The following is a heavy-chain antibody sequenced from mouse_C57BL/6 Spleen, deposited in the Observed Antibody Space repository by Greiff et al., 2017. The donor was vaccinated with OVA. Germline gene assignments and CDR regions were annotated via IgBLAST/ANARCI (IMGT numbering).Heavy chain of an antibody. CDR1: GFTFSDYY. CDR3: SRADGNSSCYFDY. CDR2: INYEGSST. V-gene: IGHV5-16*01. J-gene: IGHJ2*01. Sequence: EVQLVESEGGLVQPGSSMKLSCTASGFTFSDYYMAWVRQVPEQGLEWVANINYEGSSTYYLESLKSRFIMSRDNATNIVYMHMSSLKSEDSAAYYGSRADGNSSCYFDYWGQGTTLTVSS. D-gene: IGHD1-1*01.